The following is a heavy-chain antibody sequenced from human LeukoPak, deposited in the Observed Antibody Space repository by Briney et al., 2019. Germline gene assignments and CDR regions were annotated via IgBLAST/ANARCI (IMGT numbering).Heavy chain of an antibody. CDR1: GYTFTSYD. CDR3: ATTKVMGSSWYPYYFDY. Sequence: ASVKVSCKASGYTFTSYDINWVRQATGKGLEWMGGFDPEDGETIYAQKFQGRVTMTEDTSTDTAYMELSSLRSEDTAVYYCATTKVMGSSWYPYYFDYWGQGTLVTVSS. V-gene: IGHV1-24*01. CDR2: FDPEDGET. J-gene: IGHJ4*02. D-gene: IGHD6-13*01.